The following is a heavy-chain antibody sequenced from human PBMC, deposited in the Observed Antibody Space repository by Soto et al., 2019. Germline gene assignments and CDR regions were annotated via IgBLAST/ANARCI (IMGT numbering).Heavy chain of an antibody. Sequence: ASVKVSCKASGYTFTGYYMHWVRQAPGQGLEWMGWINPNSGGTNYAQKFQGWVTMTRDTSISTAYMELSRLRYDDTAVYYCARDLTYYYDSSGYSLAYWGQGTLVTVSS. CDR3: ARDLTYYYDSSGYSLAY. CDR2: INPNSGGT. CDR1: GYTFTGYY. V-gene: IGHV1-2*04. J-gene: IGHJ4*02. D-gene: IGHD3-22*01.